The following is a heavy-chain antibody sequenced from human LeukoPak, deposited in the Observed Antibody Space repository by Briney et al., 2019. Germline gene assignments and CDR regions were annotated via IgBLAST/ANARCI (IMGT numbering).Heavy chain of an antibody. D-gene: IGHD3-10*01. CDR2: INPSGGST. J-gene: IGHJ5*02. CDR3: ARVYGSGSYLWENWFDP. CDR1: GNTFTSYD. V-gene: IGHV1-46*01. Sequence: ASVKVSCKASGNTFTSYDLHWVRQAPGQGREWMGIINPSGGSTSYAQKFQGRVTMTRDTSTSTVYMELSSLRSEDTAVYYCARVYGSGSYLWENWFDPWGQGTLVTVSS.